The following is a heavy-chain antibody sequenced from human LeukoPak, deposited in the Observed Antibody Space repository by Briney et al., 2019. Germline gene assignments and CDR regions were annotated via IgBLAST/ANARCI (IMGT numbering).Heavy chain of an antibody. D-gene: IGHD3-3*01. Sequence: GASVKVSCKVSGYTLTELSMHWVRQAPGKGLEWVGGFDPEDVETIYAQKFKGSVTMTEDTSTDKDYMELSSLRSEDTAVYYCATGSDFGVVMYYMDVWGKGTTVTVSS. CDR1: GYTLTELS. CDR3: ATGSDFGVVMYYMDV. J-gene: IGHJ6*03. CDR2: FDPEDVET. V-gene: IGHV1-24*01.